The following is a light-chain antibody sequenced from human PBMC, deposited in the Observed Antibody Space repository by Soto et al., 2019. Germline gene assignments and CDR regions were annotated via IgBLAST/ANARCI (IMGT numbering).Light chain of an antibody. V-gene: IGLV2-14*01. J-gene: IGLJ1*01. CDR1: STDVGGYNA. CDR3: NSFSVSHLYV. CDR2: EVT. Sequence: QTVLGQPASVSGYPGQTITISCTGTSTDVGGYNAVSWYQHHPGKAPKLIIYEVTHRPSGVSDRFSASKSGNTASLTISGLQAEEEAASHCNSFSVSHLYVFGTETKVT.